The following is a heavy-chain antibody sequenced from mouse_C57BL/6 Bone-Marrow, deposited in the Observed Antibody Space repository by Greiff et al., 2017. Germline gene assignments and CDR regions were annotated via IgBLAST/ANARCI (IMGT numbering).Heavy chain of an antibody. CDR1: GYTFTGYW. CDR2: ILPGSGST. V-gene: IGHV1-9*01. J-gene: IGHJ1*03. D-gene: IGHD2-3*01. CDR3: AREGLLGYFDV. Sequence: VQLQESGAELMKPGASVKLSCKATGYTFTGYWIEWVKQRPGHGLEWIGEILPGSGSTNYNEKFKGKATLTVDTSSSTAYMQLSSLTSEDSAVYYCAREGLLGYFDVWGTGTTVTVSS.